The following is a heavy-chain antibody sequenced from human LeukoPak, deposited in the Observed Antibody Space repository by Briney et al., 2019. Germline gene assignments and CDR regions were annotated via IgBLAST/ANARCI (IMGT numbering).Heavy chain of an antibody. J-gene: IGHJ4*02. CDR2: IYYSGST. CDR3: ARTSYYYDSSQDY. Sequence: SETLSLTCTVSGGSISSSSYYWGWIRQPPGKGLEWIGSIYYSGSTYYNPSLKSRVTISVDTSKNQFCLKLSSVTAADTAVYYCARTSYYYDSSQDYWGQGTLVTVSS. CDR1: GGSISSSSYY. D-gene: IGHD3-22*01. V-gene: IGHV4-39*01.